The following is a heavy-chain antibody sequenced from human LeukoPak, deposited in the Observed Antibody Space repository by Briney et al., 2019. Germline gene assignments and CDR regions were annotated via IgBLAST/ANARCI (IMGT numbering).Heavy chain of an antibody. V-gene: IGHV3-30*02. J-gene: IGHJ4*02. Sequence: GGSLRLSCAASGFTFSSYSMNWVRQAPGKGLEWVAFIRYDVSNKYYADSVKGRFTISRDNSKNTLYLQMNSLRAEDTAVYYCATASSGWLFDYWGQGTLVTVPS. CDR2: IRYDVSNK. CDR3: ATASSGWLFDY. D-gene: IGHD6-19*01. CDR1: GFTFSSYS.